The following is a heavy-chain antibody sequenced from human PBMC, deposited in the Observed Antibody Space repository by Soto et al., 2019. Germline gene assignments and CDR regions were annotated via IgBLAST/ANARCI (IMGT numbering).Heavy chain of an antibody. CDR1: GYSISSGYY. Sequence: PSETLSLTCAVSGYSISSGYYWGWIRQPPGKGLEWIGSIYHSGSTYYNPSLKSRVTISVDTSKNQFSLKLSSVTAADTAVYYCARWELLYGMDVWGQGTTVTVSS. V-gene: IGHV4-38-2*01. J-gene: IGHJ6*02. CDR3: ARWELLYGMDV. CDR2: IYHSGST. D-gene: IGHD1-26*01.